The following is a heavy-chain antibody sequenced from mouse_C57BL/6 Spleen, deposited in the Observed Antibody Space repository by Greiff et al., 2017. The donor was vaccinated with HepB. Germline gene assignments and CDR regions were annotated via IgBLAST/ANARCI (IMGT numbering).Heavy chain of an antibody. CDR1: GFSLTSYG. CDR2: IWRGGST. CDR3: AKGGLRQEYYFDY. Sequence: VKLMESGPGLVQPSQSLSITCTVSGFSLTSYGVHWVRQSPGKGLEWLGVIWRGGSTDYNAAFMSRLSITKDNSKSQVFFKMNSLQADDTAIYYCAKGGLRQEYYFDYWGQGTTLTVSS. D-gene: IGHD2-2*01. J-gene: IGHJ2*01. V-gene: IGHV2-5*01.